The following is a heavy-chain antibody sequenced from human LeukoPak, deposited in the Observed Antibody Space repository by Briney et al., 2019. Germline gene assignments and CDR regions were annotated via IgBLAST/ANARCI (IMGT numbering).Heavy chain of an antibody. CDR3: ARGGGRVEMAAAADY. CDR1: GFTFDDYG. CDR2: INWNGGST. Sequence: PGGSLRLSCAASGFTFDDYGMSWVRQAPGKGLEWVSGINWNGGSTGYADSVKGRFTISRDNSKNTLYLQMSSLRAEDTAVYYCARGGGRVEMAAAADYWGQGALVTVSS. V-gene: IGHV3-20*04. J-gene: IGHJ4*02. D-gene: IGHD5-24*01.